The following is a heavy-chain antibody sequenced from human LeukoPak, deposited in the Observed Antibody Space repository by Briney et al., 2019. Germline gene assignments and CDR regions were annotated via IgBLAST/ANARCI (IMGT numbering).Heavy chain of an antibody. Sequence: GGSLRLSCAVSGFTFTYYAMHWVRQAPGKGLEYVSAISSSGSTYYADSVKGRFTISRDNSKNTLYLQMTSLRADDTAVYYCVKISRAAAGSDYWGQGTLVTVSS. J-gene: IGHJ4*02. CDR2: ISSSGST. V-gene: IGHV3-64D*06. D-gene: IGHD6-13*01. CDR3: VKISRAAAGSDY. CDR1: GFTFTYYA.